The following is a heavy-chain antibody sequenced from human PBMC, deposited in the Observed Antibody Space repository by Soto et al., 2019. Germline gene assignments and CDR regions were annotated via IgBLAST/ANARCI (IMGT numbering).Heavy chain of an antibody. D-gene: IGHD3-9*01. CDR1: GYTFTSYG. V-gene: IGHV1-18*01. CDR3: ARDLVRGVWGDILTGGMDV. J-gene: IGHJ6*02. CDR2: ISAYNGNT. Sequence: ASVKVSCKASGYTFTSYGISWVRQAPGQGLEWMGWISAYNGNTNYAQKLQGRVTMTTDTSTSTAYMELRSLRSDDTAVYYCARDLVRGVWGDILTGGMDVWGQGTTVTVSS.